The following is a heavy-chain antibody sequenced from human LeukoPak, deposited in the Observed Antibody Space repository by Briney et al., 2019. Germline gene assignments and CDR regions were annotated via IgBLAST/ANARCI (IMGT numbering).Heavy chain of an antibody. CDR2: IWYDGSNK. D-gene: IGHD3-10*01. J-gene: IGHJ6*02. CDR3: ARDRKLWFGEFPGSYYGMDV. Sequence: GGSLRLSCAASGFTFSSYGMHWVRQAPGKGLEWVAVIWYDGSNKYYADSVKGRFTISRDNSKNTLYLQMNSLRAEDTAVYYCARDRKLWFGEFPGSYYGMDVWGQGTTVTVSS. CDR1: GFTFSSYG. V-gene: IGHV3-33*01.